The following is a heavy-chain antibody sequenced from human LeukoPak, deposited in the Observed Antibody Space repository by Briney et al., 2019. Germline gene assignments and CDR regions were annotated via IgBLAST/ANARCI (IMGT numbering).Heavy chain of an antibody. CDR3: VRSGAYGAHNY. J-gene: IGHJ4*02. CDR1: GFTFNTYN. CDR2: ITSSGSTI. V-gene: IGHV3-48*01. D-gene: IGHD4-17*01. Sequence: GGSLRLSCAASGFTFNTYNMNWARQAPGKGLEWVSYITSSGSTIYYADSVKGRFTISRDNAKNSLYLQMNSLRAEDTAVYYCVRSGAYGAHNYWGQGTLVTVSS.